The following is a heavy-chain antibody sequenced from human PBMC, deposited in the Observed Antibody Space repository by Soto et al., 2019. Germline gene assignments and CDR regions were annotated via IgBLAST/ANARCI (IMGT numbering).Heavy chain of an antibody. CDR2: ISWNSGSI. CDR1: AFTFDDYA. V-gene: IGHV3-9*01. Sequence: PGGSLRLSCAASAFTFDDYAMHWGRQAPGKGLEWVSGISWNSGSIGYADSVKGRFTISRDNAKNSLYLQMNSLRAQHTALYYCAKDLTPYRCSSLLASWAQGX. D-gene: IGHD6-6*01. CDR3: AKDLTPYRCSSLLAS. J-gene: IGHJ5*02.